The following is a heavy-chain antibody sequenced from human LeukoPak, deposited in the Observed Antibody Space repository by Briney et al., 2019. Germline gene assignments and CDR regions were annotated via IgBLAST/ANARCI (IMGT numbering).Heavy chain of an antibody. CDR3: ARAFSVYSSGWYYKQYDAFDI. D-gene: IGHD6-19*01. V-gene: IGHV1-2*02. Sequence: ASVKVSCKASGYTFTGYYMHWVRQAPGQGLEWMGWITPNSGGTNYAQNFQGRVTMTRDTSISTAYMELSGLRSDDTAVYYCARAFSVYSSGWYYKQYDAFDIWGQGTMVTVSS. J-gene: IGHJ3*02. CDR1: GYTFTGYY. CDR2: ITPNSGGT.